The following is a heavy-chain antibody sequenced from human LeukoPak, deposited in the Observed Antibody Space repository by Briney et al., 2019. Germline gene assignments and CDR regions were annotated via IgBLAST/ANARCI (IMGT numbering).Heavy chain of an antibody. Sequence: QPGGSLRLSCAASGFTFSSFVIHWVRQAPGKALEWVAVISYDGSNKYYADSVKGRFTISRDNSKNTLYLQMNSLRPEDTAVYYCARDYGDYGGTFDIWGRGTMVTASS. CDR3: ARDYGDYGGTFDI. J-gene: IGHJ3*02. CDR1: GFTFSSFV. D-gene: IGHD4-17*01. V-gene: IGHV3-30-3*01. CDR2: ISYDGSNK.